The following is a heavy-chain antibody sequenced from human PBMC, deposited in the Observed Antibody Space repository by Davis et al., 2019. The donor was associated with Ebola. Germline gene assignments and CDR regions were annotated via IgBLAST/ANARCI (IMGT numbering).Heavy chain of an antibody. J-gene: IGHJ6*02. CDR3: ARVGIVVVPAADFDYYYGMDV. V-gene: IGHV4-4*02. D-gene: IGHD2-2*01. Sequence: GSLRLSCAVSGGPTSSSNWWSWIRQPPGKGLEWIGEINHSGSTNYNPSLKSRVTISVDTSKNQFSLKLSSVTAADTAVYYCARVGIVVVPAADFDYYYGMDVWGQGTTVTVSS. CDR1: GGPTSSSNW. CDR2: INHSGST.